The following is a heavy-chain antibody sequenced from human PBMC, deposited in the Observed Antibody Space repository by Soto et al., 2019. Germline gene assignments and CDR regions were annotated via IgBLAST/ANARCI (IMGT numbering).Heavy chain of an antibody. CDR1: GFTFSIYT. D-gene: IGHD2-2*01. J-gene: IGHJ6*02. CDR2: ISPSSDYI. CDR3: ARGHIVLLPAASRAYYYGLDV. V-gene: IGHV3-21*01. Sequence: EVQLVESGGGLVKPGGSLRLSCAASGFTFSIYTMNWVRQAPGKGLEWVSSISPSSDYIYYADSLKGRFTISRDNTKNSLYLQMNSLGVEDTAVYYCARGHIVLLPAASRAYYYGLDVWGQGTTVTVSS.